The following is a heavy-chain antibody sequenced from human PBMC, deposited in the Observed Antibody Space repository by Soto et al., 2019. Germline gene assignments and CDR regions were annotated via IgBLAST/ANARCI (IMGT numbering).Heavy chain of an antibody. D-gene: IGHD4-17*01. CDR3: ARVYAYGGYRYFHX. CDR1: GGSISSYY. CDR2: IYYSGST. J-gene: IGHJ4*02. V-gene: IGHV4-59*01. Sequence: AETLSLTCTVSGGSISSYYWSWIRQPPGKGLEWIWYIYYSGSTNYNPSLKSRVTISVDTSKKQFSLKLSSVTAADTAVYYCARVYAYGGYRYFHXWGQVTLVTVSX.